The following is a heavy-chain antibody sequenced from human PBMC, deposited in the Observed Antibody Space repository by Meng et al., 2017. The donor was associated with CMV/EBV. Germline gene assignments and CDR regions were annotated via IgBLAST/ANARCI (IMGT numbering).Heavy chain of an antibody. CDR1: GFTFSSYS. Sequence: GESLKISCAASGFTFSSYSMNWVRQAPGKGLEWVSYISSSSSTIYYADSVKGRFTISRDNAKNSLYLQMNSLGAEDTAVYYCARDLLPGERITIFGVVIPAGFGYWGQGTLVTVSS. D-gene: IGHD3-3*01. CDR3: ARDLLPGERITIFGVVIPAGFGY. CDR2: ISSSSSTI. V-gene: IGHV3-48*04. J-gene: IGHJ4*02.